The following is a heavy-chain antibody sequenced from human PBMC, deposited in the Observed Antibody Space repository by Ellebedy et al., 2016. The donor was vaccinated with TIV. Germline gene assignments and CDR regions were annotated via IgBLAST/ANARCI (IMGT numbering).Heavy chain of an antibody. CDR1: GFTFNIHW. CDR2: IAQDGGEK. J-gene: IGHJ5*02. Sequence: PGGSLRLSCAASGFTFNIHWMSWVRQAPGKGLEWVANIAQDGGEKYYVDSVKGRFTISRYNGENSLYLQMNSLRVEDTAMYYFVRVHWGPAGPWGQGTLVTVSS. CDR3: VRVHWGPAGP. D-gene: IGHD3-16*01. V-gene: IGHV3-7*03.